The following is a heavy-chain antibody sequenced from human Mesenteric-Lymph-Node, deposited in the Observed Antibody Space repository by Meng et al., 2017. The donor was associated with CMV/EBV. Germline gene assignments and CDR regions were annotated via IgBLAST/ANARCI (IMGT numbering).Heavy chain of an antibody. J-gene: IGHJ3*01. CDR2: ASGASGGGTT. CDR3: AKAFTLSGGWFYDAFDV. Sequence: GGSLRLSCAASGFTFSTYAMNWVRQAPGKGLEWVATASGASGGGTTYYTASVKGRFSISRDNSQNTLDLQMDSLRVEDTAIYYCAKAFTLSGGWFYDAFDVWGQGTMVTVSS. D-gene: IGHD2-15*01. CDR1: GFTFSTYA. V-gene: IGHV3-23*01.